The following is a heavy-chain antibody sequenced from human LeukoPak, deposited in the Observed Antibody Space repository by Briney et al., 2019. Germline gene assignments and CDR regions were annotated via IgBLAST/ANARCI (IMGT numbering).Heavy chain of an antibody. CDR1: GGSISSGSYY. V-gene: IGHV4-61*02. CDR3: ARAGGYCSSTSCQNRFDP. D-gene: IGHD2-2*01. Sequence: SETLSLTCTVSGGSISSGSYYWSWIRQPAGKGLEWIGRIYTSGSTNYNPSLKSRVTISVDTSKNQFSLKLSSVTAADTAVYYCARAGGYCSSTSCQNRFDPWGQGTLVTVSS. CDR2: IYTSGST. J-gene: IGHJ5*02.